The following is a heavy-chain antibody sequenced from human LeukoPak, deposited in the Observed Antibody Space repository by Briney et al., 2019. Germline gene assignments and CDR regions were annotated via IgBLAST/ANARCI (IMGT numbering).Heavy chain of an antibody. CDR2: IDPSDSYT. CDR3: ARHYGSGSPLYYWGMEV. D-gene: IGHD3-10*01. Sequence: GESLKISCKGSGYSFTSYWISWVRQMPGKGLEWMGRIDPSDSYTNFSTSFQGHVTLSADKSIRNAYLQSRNLKTSDNAMYLRARHYGSGSPLYYWGMEVWGQGTTVTVSS. CDR1: GYSFTSYW. V-gene: IGHV5-10-1*01. J-gene: IGHJ6*01.